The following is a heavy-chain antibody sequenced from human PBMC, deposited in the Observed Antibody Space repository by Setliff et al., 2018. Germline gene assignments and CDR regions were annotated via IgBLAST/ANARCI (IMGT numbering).Heavy chain of an antibody. D-gene: IGHD2-15*01. CDR3: VRDRYGRNSDGSGVYNWFDS. Sequence: NPSETLSLTCNVSGASISSGSHYWSWIRQSAGEKPTWIGHVYSTGSTNYNPSFESRVSISVDESNNQFSLKMTSVTAADTAMYYCVRDRYGRNSDGSGVYNWFDSWGQGILVTVS. CDR2: VYSTGST. V-gene: IGHV4-61*09. CDR1: GASISSGSHY. J-gene: IGHJ5*01.